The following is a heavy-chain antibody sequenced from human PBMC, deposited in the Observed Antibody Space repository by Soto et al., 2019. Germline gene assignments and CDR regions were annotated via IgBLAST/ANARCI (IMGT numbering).Heavy chain of an antibody. CDR1: GGSISSGGYY. V-gene: IGHV4-31*03. D-gene: IGHD5-18*01. J-gene: IGHJ4*02. Sequence: SETLSLTCTVSGGSISSGGYYWSWIRQHPGKGLEWIGYIYYSGSTYYNPSLKSRVTISVDTSKNQFSLKLSSVTAADTAVYYCARRGYSYGYDYWGQGTLVTVSS. CDR2: IYYSGST. CDR3: ARRGYSYGYDY.